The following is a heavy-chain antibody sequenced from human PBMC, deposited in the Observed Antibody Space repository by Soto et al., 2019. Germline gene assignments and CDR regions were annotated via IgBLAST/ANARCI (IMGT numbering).Heavy chain of an antibody. V-gene: IGHV3-33*06. CDR1: GFAFSTYS. Sequence: GGSLRLSCAASGFAFSTYSMHWVRQAPGKGLEWVAIFLFDGSDKYYADSVRGRFTISRDNFKNTLYLQMNSLRAEDTAVYYCVKDKPSLDYWGQGTLVTVSS. CDR2: FLFDGSDK. CDR3: VKDKPSLDY. J-gene: IGHJ4*02.